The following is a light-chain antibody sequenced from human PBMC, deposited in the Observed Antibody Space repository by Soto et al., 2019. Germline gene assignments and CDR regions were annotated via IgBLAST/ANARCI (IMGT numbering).Light chain of an antibody. Sequence: IILTHSAVALSLSPGEIATLSCRASQSVSSSCLAWYQHKRGQAPRLLIDGAPSSATGIPDRFSGSGSGTDFPLNISRLEAADFGVYYCQQYGGSLRTCGQGTKV. V-gene: IGKV3-20*01. CDR2: GAP. J-gene: IGKJ1*01. CDR1: QSVSSSC. CDR3: QQYGGSLRT.